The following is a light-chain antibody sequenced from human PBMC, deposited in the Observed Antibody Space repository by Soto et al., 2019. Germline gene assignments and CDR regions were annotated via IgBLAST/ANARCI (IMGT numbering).Light chain of an antibody. Sequence: IQMTQSQSSLSASVGDRVPITCRASQSIVTYLNWYLQKPGKAPKLLIYAASNLQSGVPSRFSGSGSGTDFTLTISSLQPEDFATYYCQQYNSYWTFGQGNKVDIK. CDR2: AAS. CDR3: QQYNSYWT. J-gene: IGKJ1*01. V-gene: IGKV1-39*01. CDR1: QSIVTY.